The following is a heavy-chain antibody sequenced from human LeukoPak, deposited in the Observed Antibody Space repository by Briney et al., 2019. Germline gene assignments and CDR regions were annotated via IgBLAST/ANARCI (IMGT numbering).Heavy chain of an antibody. V-gene: IGHV3-66*01. CDR2: IHSGAGK. J-gene: IGHJ4*02. Sequence: GGSLRLSCAASGFTVSSNFMAWVRQAPGKGLECILLIHSGAGKYYADSVKGRFTFSTDNSKNTLYLQMNSLGAEDTAVYYCASNLGPEYGSGNYYLNYWGQGTLVTVSS. D-gene: IGHD3-10*01. CDR3: ASNLGPEYGSGNYYLNY. CDR1: GFTVSSNF.